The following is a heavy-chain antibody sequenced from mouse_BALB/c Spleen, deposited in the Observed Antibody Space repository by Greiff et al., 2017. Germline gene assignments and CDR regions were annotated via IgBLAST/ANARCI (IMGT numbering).Heavy chain of an antibody. CDR3: ARDGYYVAWFAY. J-gene: IGHJ3*01. CDR2: ISSGSSTI. Sequence: EVMLVESGGGLVQPGGSRKLSCAASGFTFSSFGMHWVRQAPEKGLEWVAYISSGSSTIYYADTVKGRFTISRDNPKNTLFLQMTSLRSEDTAMYYCARDGYYVAWFAYWGQGTLVTVSA. D-gene: IGHD2-3*01. CDR1: GFTFSSFG. V-gene: IGHV5-17*02.